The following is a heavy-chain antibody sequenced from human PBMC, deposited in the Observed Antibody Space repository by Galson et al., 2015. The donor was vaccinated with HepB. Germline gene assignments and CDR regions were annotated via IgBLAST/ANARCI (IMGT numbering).Heavy chain of an antibody. CDR1: GFTFRSSA. D-gene: IGHD3-9*01. CDR2: ISGFGTRT. J-gene: IGHJ4*02. V-gene: IGHV3-23*01. CDR3: AKGSHTTGYFPDY. Sequence: SLRLSCAASGFTFRSSAMSWVRQAPGKGLEWVSAISGFGTRTSYADSVKGRFTISRDNSENMLYLQMNSLRAEDTAVYYCAKGSHTTGYFPDYWGQGTLVTVSS.